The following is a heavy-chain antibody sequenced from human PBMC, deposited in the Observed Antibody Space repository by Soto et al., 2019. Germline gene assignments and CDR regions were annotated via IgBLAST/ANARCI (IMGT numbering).Heavy chain of an antibody. CDR3: ARGRYGDY. CDR1: GYGFTTYG. CDR2: ISAHNGNT. Sequence: QVHLVQSGAEVKKPGASVKVSCKGSGYGFTTYGITWVRQAPGQGLEWMAWISAHNGNTNYAQKLQGRVTVNRDTSTSPAYMELRSLRSDDTAVYYCARGRYGDYWGQGALVTVSS. V-gene: IGHV1-18*01. J-gene: IGHJ4*02. D-gene: IGHD1-1*01.